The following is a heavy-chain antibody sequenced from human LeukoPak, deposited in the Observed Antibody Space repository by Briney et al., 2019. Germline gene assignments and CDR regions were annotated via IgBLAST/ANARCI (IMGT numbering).Heavy chain of an antibody. Sequence: PGESLRLSCTGSGFMFNAYWMSWVRKAPGMGLEWVGKIRQDGGEIFYVDSVRGRFTISRDNAKSSVYLQLNSLRAEDTAVYYCARADLEWYLDLWGRGTLVTVSS. CDR1: GFMFNAYW. J-gene: IGHJ2*01. V-gene: IGHV3-7*01. CDR2: IRQDGGEI. CDR3: ARADLEWYLDL.